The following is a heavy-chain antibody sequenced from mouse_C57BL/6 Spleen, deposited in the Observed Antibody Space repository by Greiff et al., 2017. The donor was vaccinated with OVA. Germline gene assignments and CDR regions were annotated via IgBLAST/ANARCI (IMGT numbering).Heavy chain of an antibody. CDR3: ASSYYYGSSYGYFAY. CDR1: GYTFTSYW. Sequence: VQLQQSGAELAKPGASVKLSCKASGYTFTSYWMHWVKQRPGQGLEWIGYINPSSGYTKYNQKFKDKATLTENKSSNTAYMQMSRLTYEDSAVYYCASSYYYGSSYGYFAYWGQGTTLTVSS. J-gene: IGHJ2*01. CDR2: INPSSGYT. D-gene: IGHD1-1*01. V-gene: IGHV1-7*01.